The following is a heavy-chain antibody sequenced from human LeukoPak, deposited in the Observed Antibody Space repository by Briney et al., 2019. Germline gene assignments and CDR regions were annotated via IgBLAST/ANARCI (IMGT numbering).Heavy chain of an antibody. CDR3: ARAKSLYYYGSGSYYNRYYMDV. D-gene: IGHD3-10*01. V-gene: IGHV4-34*01. CDR2: INHSGST. J-gene: IGHJ6*03. CDR1: GGSFSGYC. Sequence: SSETLSLTCAVYGGSFSGYCWSWIRQPPGKGLEWIGEINHSGSTNYNPSLKSRVTISVDTSKNQFSLKLSSVTAADTAVYYCARAKSLYYYGSGSYYNRYYMDVWGKGTTVTISS.